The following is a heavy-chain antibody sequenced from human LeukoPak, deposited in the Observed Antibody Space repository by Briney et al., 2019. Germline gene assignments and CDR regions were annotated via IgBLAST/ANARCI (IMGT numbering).Heavy chain of an antibody. CDR1: GYTLTELS. CDR2: FYSEDGET. V-gene: IGHV1-24*01. J-gene: IGHJ4*02. D-gene: IGHD6-13*01. CDR3: AIAAAYRIRQFIYFDC. Sequence: ASVKVSCKVSGYTLTELSMHWVRQAPGKGREWMGGFYSEDGETIYAQKFQGRVTMTEDTSTDTAYMELSSLRSEDTAVYYCAIAAAYRIRQFIYFDCWGEGTLVTVSS.